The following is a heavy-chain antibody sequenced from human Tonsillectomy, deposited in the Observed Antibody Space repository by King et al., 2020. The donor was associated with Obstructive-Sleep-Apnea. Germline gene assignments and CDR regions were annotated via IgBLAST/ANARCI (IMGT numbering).Heavy chain of an antibody. Sequence: VQLVESGGGLVQPGGSLRLSCAASGFTFSSYAMSWVRQAPGKGLEWVSAITSSGGTTYHADSVQGHFSISRDNSKNTLYLQMTTLRVEDTAVYYCAKDRLGYDSSGYDYWGQGTLVTVSS. V-gene: IGHV3-23*04. J-gene: IGHJ4*02. D-gene: IGHD3-22*01. CDR1: GFTFSSYA. CDR2: ITSSGGTT. CDR3: AKDRLGYDSSGYDY.